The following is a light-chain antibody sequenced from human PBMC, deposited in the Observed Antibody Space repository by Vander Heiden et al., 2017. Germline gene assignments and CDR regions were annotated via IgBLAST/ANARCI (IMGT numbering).Light chain of an antibody. CDR1: GLADKY. CDR3: QALDV. CDR2: QDD. V-gene: IGLV3-1*01. J-gene: IGLJ2*01. Sequence: SYELSQSPSVSVSPGQTVSITCSGDGLADKYVYWYQQKSGQSPVLVIFQDDKRPSGISERFSGYTSGNTATLTISGTQTADEDDYYCQALDVFGGGTTVTGL.